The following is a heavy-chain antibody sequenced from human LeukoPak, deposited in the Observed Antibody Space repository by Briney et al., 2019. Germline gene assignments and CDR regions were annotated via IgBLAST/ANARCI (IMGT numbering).Heavy chain of an antibody. D-gene: IGHD5/OR15-5a*01. Sequence: GGSLRLSCAASGLSFSSYWMSWVRQAPGKGLEWVANVKEDGSEEYYVDSVKGRFTISRDNAVKSLYLQMNGLRAEDTAVYYCARLLHYAGCVYRPVDCWGQGTLVAVSS. CDR3: ARLLHYAGCVYRPVDC. CDR1: GLSFSSYW. J-gene: IGHJ4*02. CDR2: VKEDGSEE. V-gene: IGHV3-7*01.